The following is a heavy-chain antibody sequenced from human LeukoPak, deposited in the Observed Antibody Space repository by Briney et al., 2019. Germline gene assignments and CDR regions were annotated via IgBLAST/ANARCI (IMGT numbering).Heavy chain of an antibody. D-gene: IGHD3-10*01. CDR3: ARNLGFLSD. Sequence: SETLSLTCTVSGGSISSYYWSWVRQPPGKGLEWIGYIYYSGSTNYNPSLKSRVTISVDTSKNQFSLKLSSVTAADTAVYYYARNLGFLSDWGQGTLVTVSS. CDR1: GGSISSYY. CDR2: IYYSGST. V-gene: IGHV4-59*01. J-gene: IGHJ4*02.